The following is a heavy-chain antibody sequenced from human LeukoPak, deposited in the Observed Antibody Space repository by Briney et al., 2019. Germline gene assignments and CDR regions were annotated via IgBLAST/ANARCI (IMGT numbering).Heavy chain of an antibody. CDR3: ARRRLAVAGNNWFDP. J-gene: IGHJ5*02. D-gene: IGHD6-19*01. CDR1: GGTFSSYA. V-gene: IGHV1-69*05. CDR2: IIPIFGTA. Sequence: SVKVSCTASGGTFSSYAISWVRQAPGQGLEWMGGIIPIFGTANYAQKFQGRVTITTDESTSTAYMELSSLRSEDTAVYYCARRRLAVAGNNWFDPWGQGTLVTVSS.